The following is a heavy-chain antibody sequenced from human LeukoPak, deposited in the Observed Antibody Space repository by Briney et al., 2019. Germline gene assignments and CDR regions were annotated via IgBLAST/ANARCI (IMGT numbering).Heavy chain of an antibody. Sequence: PSETLSLTCAVYGGSFSGYYWSWIRQPPGKGLEWIGEINHSGSTNYNPSLKSRVTISVDTSKNQFSLKLSSVTAADTAVYYCARLVLRYFDWLLYRQKTTYYFDYWGQGTLVTVSS. CDR3: ARLVLRYFDWLLYRQKTTYYFDY. CDR1: GGSFSGYY. J-gene: IGHJ4*02. D-gene: IGHD3-9*01. V-gene: IGHV4-34*01. CDR2: INHSGST.